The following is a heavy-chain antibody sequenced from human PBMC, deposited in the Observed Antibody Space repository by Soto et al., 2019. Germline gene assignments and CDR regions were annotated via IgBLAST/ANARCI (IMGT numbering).Heavy chain of an antibody. J-gene: IGHJ6*02. V-gene: IGHV3-23*01. CDR1: GFTFSSYA. CDR3: AKDXAEYYYGSGSPHYGMDV. D-gene: IGHD3-10*01. CDR2: ISGSGGST. Sequence: GSLRLSCAASGFTFSSYAMSWVRQAPGKGLEWVSAISGSGGSTYYADSVKGRFTISRDNSKNTLYLQMNSLRAEDTAVYYCAKDXAEYYYGSGSPHYGMDVWGQGTTVTVSS.